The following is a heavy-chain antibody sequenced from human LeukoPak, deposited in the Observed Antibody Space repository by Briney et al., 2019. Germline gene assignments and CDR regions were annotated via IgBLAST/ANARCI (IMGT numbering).Heavy chain of an antibody. Sequence: GASVKVSCKASGYTFTSYGISWVRQAPGQGLEWMGWISAYNGNTNYAQKLQGRVTMTTDTSTSTAYMELRSLRSDDTAVYYCARLGGGTYSSSWGNYYYYYYMDVWGKGTTVTVSS. CDR1: GYTFTSYG. CDR2: ISAYNGNT. D-gene: IGHD6-13*01. CDR3: ARLGGGTYSSSWGNYYYYYYMDV. J-gene: IGHJ6*03. V-gene: IGHV1-18*01.